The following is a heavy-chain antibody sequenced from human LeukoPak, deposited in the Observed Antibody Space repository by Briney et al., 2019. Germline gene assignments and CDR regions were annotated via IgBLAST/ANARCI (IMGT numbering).Heavy chain of an antibody. CDR2: ISGSGGTT. CDR1: GFTFSSYA. J-gene: IGHJ4*02. Sequence: GGSLRLSCAASGFTFSSYAMSWVRQAPGKGLEWVSVISGSGGTTYYADSVKGRFTISRDNSKNTLYLQMNSLRVEDMAVYYCANKFGSSNWYVGFDYWGQGTLVTVSS. V-gene: IGHV3-23*01. D-gene: IGHD6-13*01. CDR3: ANKFGSSNWYVGFDY.